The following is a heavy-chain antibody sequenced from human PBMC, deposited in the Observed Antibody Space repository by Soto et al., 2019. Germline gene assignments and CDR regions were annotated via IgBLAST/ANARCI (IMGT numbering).Heavy chain of an antibody. J-gene: IGHJ3*02. CDR1: GYTFTSYD. CDR3: ARGWRYCSCGSCNVPAFEI. D-gene: IGHD2-15*01. V-gene: IGHV1-8*01. Sequence: QVQLVQSGAEVKKPGASVKVSCKASGYTFTSYDINWVRQATGQGLEWMGWMNPNSGNTGYAQKLQGRVTMTRNTSISTAYMELSSLRSEDTAVYYCARGWRYCSCGSCNVPAFEIWGQGRMVTVSS. CDR2: MNPNSGNT.